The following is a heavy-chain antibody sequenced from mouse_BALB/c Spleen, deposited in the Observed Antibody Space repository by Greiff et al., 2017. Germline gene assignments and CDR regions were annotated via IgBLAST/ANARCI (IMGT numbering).Heavy chain of an antibody. D-gene: IGHD1-1*01. V-gene: IGHV5-17*02. CDR3: ARTLRAMDY. J-gene: IGHJ4*01. CDR2: ISSGSSTI. CDR1: GFTFSSFG. Sequence: EVHLVESGGGLVQPGGSRKLSCAASGFTFSSFGMHWVRQAPEKGLEWVAYISSGSSTIYYADTVKGRFTISRDNPKNTLFLQMTSLRSEDTAMYYCARTLRAMDYWGQGTSVTVSS.